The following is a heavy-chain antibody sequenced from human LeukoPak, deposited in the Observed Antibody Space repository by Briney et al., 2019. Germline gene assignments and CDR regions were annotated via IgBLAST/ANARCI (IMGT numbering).Heavy chain of an antibody. CDR2: INNSGST. V-gene: IGHV4-34*01. CDR1: GGSFSGYY. J-gene: IGHJ4*02. CDR3: ARGRAFFD. D-gene: IGHD3-3*02. Sequence: SETLSLTCAVYGGSFSGYYWNWIRKPPGKGLEWIGEINNSGSTNYNPSLKSRVTISRDTSKNQFSLKLSSVTAADTAVYYCARGRAFFDWGQGTLVTVSS.